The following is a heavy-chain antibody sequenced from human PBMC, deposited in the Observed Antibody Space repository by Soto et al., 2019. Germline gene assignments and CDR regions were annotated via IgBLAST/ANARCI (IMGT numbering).Heavy chain of an antibody. J-gene: IGHJ4*02. V-gene: IGHV3-64D*06. CDR3: VKHSLYDSSGYYRGGLFDS. Sequence: GRSLRLCYSASGFTISSYSMHWIRQAPGKGLEYGSAISSNGGSTYYADSVQGRFTISRDNSKNTLYLQMSSLRAEDTAVYYCVKHSLYDSSGYYRGGLFDSWGQGTLVPVSS. CDR1: GFTISSYS. CDR2: ISSNGGST. D-gene: IGHD3-22*01.